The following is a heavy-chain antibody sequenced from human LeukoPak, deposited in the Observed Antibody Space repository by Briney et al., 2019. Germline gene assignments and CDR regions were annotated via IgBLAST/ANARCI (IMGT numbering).Heavy chain of an antibody. V-gene: IGHV3-23*01. CDR3: ARDFPGTEDAFDV. Sequence: GGSLRLSCAASGFTFSSYAMSWVRQAPGKGLEWVSAITGSGGSGSGGSTYYADSVKGRFIISRDNSKKTLYLQMNSLRAEDTAVYYCARDFPGTEDAFDVWGQGTMVTVSS. J-gene: IGHJ3*01. CDR1: GFTFSSYA. CDR2: ITGSGGSGSGGST.